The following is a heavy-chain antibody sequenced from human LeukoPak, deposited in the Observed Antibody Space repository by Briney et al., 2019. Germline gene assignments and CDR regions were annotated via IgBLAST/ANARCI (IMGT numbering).Heavy chain of an antibody. CDR2: ISSSGSTI. Sequence: GGSLRLSCAASGFTFSSYEMNWVRQAPGKGLEWASYISSSGSTIYYADSVKGRFTISRDNAKNSLYLQMNSLRAEDTAVYYCARERWELLRYYYYYMDVWGKGTTVTISS. D-gene: IGHD1-26*01. CDR1: GFTFSSYE. J-gene: IGHJ6*03. CDR3: ARERWELLRYYYYYMDV. V-gene: IGHV3-48*03.